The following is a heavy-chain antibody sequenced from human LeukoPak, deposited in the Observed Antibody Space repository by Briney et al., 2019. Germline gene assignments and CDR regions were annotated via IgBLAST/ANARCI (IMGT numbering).Heavy chain of an antibody. V-gene: IGHV3-30*18. Sequence: HPGGSLRLSRAASRFTFSSYWMSWVRQAPGKGLEWVAVISYDGSNKYYADSVKGRFTISRDNSKNTLYLQMNSLRAEDTAVYYCAKMAGLAYDSSGYYSYYFDYWGQGTLVTVSS. CDR3: AKMAGLAYDSSGYYSYYFDY. D-gene: IGHD3-22*01. CDR2: ISYDGSNK. CDR1: RFTFSSYW. J-gene: IGHJ4*02.